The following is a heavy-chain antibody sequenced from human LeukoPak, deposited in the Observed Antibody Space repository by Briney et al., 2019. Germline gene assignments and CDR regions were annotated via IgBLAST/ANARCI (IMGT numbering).Heavy chain of an antibody. Sequence: SVKVSCKASGGTFSSYAISWVRQAPGQGLEWMGGIIPIFGTANYAQKFQGRVTITTDESTSTAYMELSSLRSEDTAVYYCARGKQPPPIISVAGMVEFDPWGQGTLVTVSS. CDR3: ARGKQPPPIISVAGMVEFDP. CDR2: IIPIFGTA. V-gene: IGHV1-69*05. J-gene: IGHJ5*02. D-gene: IGHD6-19*01. CDR1: GGTFSSYA.